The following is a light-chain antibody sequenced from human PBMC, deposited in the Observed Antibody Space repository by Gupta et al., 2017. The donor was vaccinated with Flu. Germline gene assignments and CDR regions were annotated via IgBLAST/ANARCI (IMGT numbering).Light chain of an antibody. CDR1: QSVSSNY. CDR2: GAS. CDR3: QQYHSSPFT. V-gene: IGKV3-20*01. J-gene: IGKJ3*01. Sequence: LSLSPGERATLSCRASQSVSSNYLAWYQQKPGQAPRLLIYGASSRATGIPDRFSGSGSGTDFTLTISRLEPEDFAVYYCQQYHSSPFTFGPGTKVDIK.